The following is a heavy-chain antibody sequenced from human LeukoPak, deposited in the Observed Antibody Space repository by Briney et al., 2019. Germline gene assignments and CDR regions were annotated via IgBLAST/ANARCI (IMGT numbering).Heavy chain of an antibody. CDR3: AHKGRGSGSYTM. CDR2: TYWNNDK. D-gene: IGHD3-10*01. Sequence: SGPTLVKPTQTLTLTCTFSGFSLSTTGVAVAWIRQPPGKALEWLAVTYWNNDKSYSPSLKNRLTITQDTSKNQVILIMANMDPVDTGTYYCAHKGRGSGSYTMWGQGTLVTVSS. J-gene: IGHJ4*02. V-gene: IGHV2-5*01. CDR1: GFSLSTTGVA.